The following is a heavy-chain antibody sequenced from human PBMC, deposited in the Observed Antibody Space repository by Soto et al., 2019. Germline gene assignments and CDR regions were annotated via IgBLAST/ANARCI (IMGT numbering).Heavy chain of an antibody. CDR2: IYYSGST. V-gene: IGHV4-39*07. CDR1: GGSISSSSYY. J-gene: IGHJ4*02. Sequence: SETLSLTCTVSGGSISSSSYYWGWIRQPPGKGLEWIGSIYYSGSTYYNPSLKSRVAISVDTSKHQFSLKLSSVTAADTAVYYCARDNGREQYYDSSGYWYYFDYWGQGTLVTVSS. D-gene: IGHD3-22*01. CDR3: ARDNGREQYYDSSGYWYYFDY.